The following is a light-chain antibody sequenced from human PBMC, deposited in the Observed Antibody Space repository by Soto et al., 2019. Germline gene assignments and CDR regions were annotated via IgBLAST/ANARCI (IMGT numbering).Light chain of an antibody. J-gene: IGKJ4*01. V-gene: IGKV3-20*01. CDR1: QSVSSSY. CDR2: GAS. Sequence: EIVLTQSPGTLSLSPGERATLSCRASQSVSSSYLAWYQQKPGQAPRLLIYGASSRATGFPDRFSGSGSGTDFTLTISRLEPEDFAVYYCQQYGRSPPFTFGGGTKVEIK. CDR3: QQYGRSPPFT.